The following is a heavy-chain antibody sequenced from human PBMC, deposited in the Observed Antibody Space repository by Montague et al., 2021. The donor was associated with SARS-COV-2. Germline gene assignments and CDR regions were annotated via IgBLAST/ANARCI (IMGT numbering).Heavy chain of an antibody. CDR1: GGSISSSSYY. V-gene: IGHV4-39*01. D-gene: IGHD2-2*01. Sequence: SETLSLTCTVSGGSISSSSYYWGWIRQPPGKGLEWIGNIYYSGSTYYNPSLKSRVTISVDTSKNQFSLKLSSVTAADTAIYYRARFVRYCSRTSCYAFDHWGQGTLVTVSS. CDR2: IYYSGST. J-gene: IGHJ4*02. CDR3: ARFVRYCSRTSCYAFDH.